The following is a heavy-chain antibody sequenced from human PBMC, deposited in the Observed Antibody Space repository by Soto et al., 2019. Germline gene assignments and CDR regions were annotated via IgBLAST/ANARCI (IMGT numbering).Heavy chain of an antibody. CDR1: GDSVSSTSAA. V-gene: IGHV6-1*01. Sequence: PSQTLSLTCGISGDSVSSTSAAWNWIRQSPSRGLEWLGRTFYRSKWYAEYAVSVKGRIAINPDTSKNQFSLQLNSLTPEDAAVYYCTRNGGWSFDYWGQGTLVTVPQ. CDR3: TRNGGWSFDY. J-gene: IGHJ4*02. CDR2: TFYRSKWYA. D-gene: IGHD6-19*01.